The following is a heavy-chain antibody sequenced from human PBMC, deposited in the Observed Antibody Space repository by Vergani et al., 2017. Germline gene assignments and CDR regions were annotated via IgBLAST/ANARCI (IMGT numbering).Heavy chain of an antibody. D-gene: IGHD3-16*02. V-gene: IGHV4-38-2*01. Sequence: QVQLQESGPGLVKPSETLSLTCAVSGYSISSGYYWGWLRQPPGKRLEWIGSIYHSGSTYYNPSLKSRVTISVDTSQNQFSLKLSSLTAADSAVYYCARLGMRVTFGGVIADCPDYWGQGTLVTVSS. CDR2: IYHSGST. J-gene: IGHJ4*02. CDR3: ARLGMRVTFGGVIADCPDY. CDR1: GYSISSGYY.